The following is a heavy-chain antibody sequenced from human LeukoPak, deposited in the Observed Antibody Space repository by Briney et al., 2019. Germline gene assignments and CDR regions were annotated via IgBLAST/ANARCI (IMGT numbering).Heavy chain of an antibody. CDR1: GFTFSSYN. CDR3: ARFIAPAGYFDY. Sequence: PGGSLRLSCAASGFTFSSYNMNWVRQAPGKGLEWVSSISSSSSYIYYADSLKGRFTISRDNAKNSLYLQMNSLRAEDTAVYYCARFIAPAGYFDYWGQGTQVTVSS. V-gene: IGHV3-21*01. J-gene: IGHJ4*02. CDR2: ISSSSSYI. D-gene: IGHD6-25*01.